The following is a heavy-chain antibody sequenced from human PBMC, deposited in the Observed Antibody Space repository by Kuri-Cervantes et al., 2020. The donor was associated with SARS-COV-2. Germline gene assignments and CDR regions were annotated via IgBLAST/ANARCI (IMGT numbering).Heavy chain of an antibody. CDR2: MNPNSGNT. Sequence: ASVKVSCKASGYTFTSYDINWVRQATGQGLEWMGWMNPNSGNTGYAQKFQGRVTMTRNTSISTAYMELSSLRSEDTAVYHCARTSRRGNWFDPWGQGTLVTVSS. V-gene: IGHV1-8*02. CDR3: ARTSRRGNWFDP. J-gene: IGHJ5*02. D-gene: IGHD3-10*01. CDR1: GYTFTSYD.